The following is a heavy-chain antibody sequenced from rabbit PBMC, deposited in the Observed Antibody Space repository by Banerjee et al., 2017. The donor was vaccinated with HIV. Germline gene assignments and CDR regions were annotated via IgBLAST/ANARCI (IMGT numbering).Heavy chain of an antibody. CDR2: INTSSGNT. D-gene: IGHD1-1*01. J-gene: IGHJ4*01. Sequence: QEQLVESGGGLVQPEGSLTLTCTASGFSYMCWVRQAPGKGLEWIACINTSSGNTVYATWAKGRLTISKTSWTTVTLQMTSLTAADTATYFCARDLTGIIGWNFNLWGPGTLVTVS. CDR1: GFSY. CDR3: ARDLTGIIGWNFNL. V-gene: IGHV1S45*01.